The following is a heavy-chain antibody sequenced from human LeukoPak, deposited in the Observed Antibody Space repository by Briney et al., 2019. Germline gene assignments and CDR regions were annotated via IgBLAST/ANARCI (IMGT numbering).Heavy chain of an antibody. CDR3: ARVGNRYYFDY. CDR2: ISSSSSYI. V-gene: IGHV3-21*01. Sequence: GGSLRLSCAASGFTFSSYSMNWVRQDPGKGLEWVSSISSSSSYIYYADSVKGRFTISRDNAKNSLYLQMNSLRAEDTAVYYCARVGNRYYFDYWGQGTLVTVSS. CDR1: GFTFSSYS. J-gene: IGHJ4*02. D-gene: IGHD1-26*01.